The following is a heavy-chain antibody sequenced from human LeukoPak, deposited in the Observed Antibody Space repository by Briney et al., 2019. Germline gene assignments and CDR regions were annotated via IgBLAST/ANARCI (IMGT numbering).Heavy chain of an antibody. CDR3: ARTMTGAFFDY. J-gene: IGHJ4*02. V-gene: IGHV3-23*01. CDR2: ISSSGSGGNT. D-gene: IGHD3-9*01. CDR1: GVTLSSYA. Sequence: GGSLRLSCAASGVTLSSYAMSWARQAPGKGLEWVSGISSSGSGGNTYYADSVKGRFTISRDSSKNTLFLHMNTLRAEDTAVYYCARTMTGAFFDYWGQGALVTVSS.